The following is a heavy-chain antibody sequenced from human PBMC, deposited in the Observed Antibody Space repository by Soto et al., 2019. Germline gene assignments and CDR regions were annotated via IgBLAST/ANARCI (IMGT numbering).Heavy chain of an antibody. CDR1: GGSISSYY. Sequence: LSLTCTVSGGSISSYYWSWIRQPPGKGLEWIGYIYYSGSTNYNPSLKSRVTISVDTSKNQFSLKLSSVTAADTAVYYCARADCSGGSCPNDHWGQGTLVTVSS. V-gene: IGHV4-59*01. CDR2: IYYSGST. J-gene: IGHJ5*02. CDR3: ARADCSGGSCPNDH. D-gene: IGHD2-15*01.